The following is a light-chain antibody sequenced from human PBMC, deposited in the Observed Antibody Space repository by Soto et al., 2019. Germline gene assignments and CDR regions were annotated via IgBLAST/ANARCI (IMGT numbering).Light chain of an antibody. CDR3: QQRSNWPLT. V-gene: IGKV3-11*01. CDR1: QSVSSY. Sequence: EIVLTQSPATLSLSPGERVTLSCRASQSVSSYLAWYQQKPGQAPRLLIYDASNRATGIPARFSGSGSGTDFTLTISSLEPEDFAVYCCQQRSNWPLTFGGGTKV. CDR2: DAS. J-gene: IGKJ4*01.